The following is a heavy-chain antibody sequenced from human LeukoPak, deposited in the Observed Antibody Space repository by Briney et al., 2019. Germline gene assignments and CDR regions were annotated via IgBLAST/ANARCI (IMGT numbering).Heavy chain of an antibody. CDR3: AKDPTIFGVVSYYFDY. V-gene: IGHV4-59*01. CDR1: GGSISSYY. J-gene: IGHJ4*02. CDR2: IYYSGST. Sequence: SETLSLTCTVSGGSISSYYWSWIRQPPGKGLEWIGYIYYSGSTNYNPSLKSRVTISVDTSKNQFSLKLSSVTAADTAVYYCAKDPTIFGVVSYYFDYWGQGTLVTVSS. D-gene: IGHD3-3*01.